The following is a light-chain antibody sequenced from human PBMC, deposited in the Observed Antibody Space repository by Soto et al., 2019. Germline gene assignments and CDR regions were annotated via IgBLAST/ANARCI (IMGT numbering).Light chain of an antibody. J-gene: IGKJ4*01. V-gene: IGKV1-39*01. Sequence: DIQMTQYPSSLSASVGDRVTITCRASQTISNYLNWYQQQPGKAPKLLIYAASSLQSGVPSRFSGSGSGTDFTLTISSLQPEDFATHYCQQCYSSPLTFGGGTKVEIK. CDR3: QQCYSSPLT. CDR1: QTISNY. CDR2: AAS.